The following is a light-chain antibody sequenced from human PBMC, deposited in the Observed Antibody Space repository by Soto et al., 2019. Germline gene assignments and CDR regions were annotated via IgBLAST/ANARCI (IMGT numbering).Light chain of an antibody. J-gene: IGKJ5*01. CDR1: QTIKTY. Sequence: EIVLTQSPATLSLSPGERATLSCRASQTIKTYLAWYQQKPGQAPRLLISDASNRATGVPAWFSGGGSGTDFTPTINNLEPEVFAVYFCQQRNDWPRITFGQGTRLEIK. V-gene: IGKV3-11*01. CDR2: DAS. CDR3: QQRNDWPRIT.